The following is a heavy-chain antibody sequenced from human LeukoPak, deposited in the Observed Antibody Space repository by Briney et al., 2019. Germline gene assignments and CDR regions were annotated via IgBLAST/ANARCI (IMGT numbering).Heavy chain of an antibody. V-gene: IGHV4-59*11. Sequence: SENLSLTCAVSDDSFSSHSWTWIRQPPGKGLEWSGDVSYIASTNYNPSIKSRVTISTDPSKNQFSLKLTSVPAADTAVYYCARDLVTVTKGFDIWGQGTMVSVSS. J-gene: IGHJ3*02. D-gene: IGHD4-17*01. CDR1: DDSFSSHS. CDR2: VSYIAST. CDR3: ARDLVTVTKGFDI.